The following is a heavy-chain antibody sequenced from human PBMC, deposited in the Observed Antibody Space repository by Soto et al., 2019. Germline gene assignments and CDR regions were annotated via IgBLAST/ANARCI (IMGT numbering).Heavy chain of an antibody. CDR3: ARGGCTNGVCYGTHDY. J-gene: IGHJ4*02. CDR1: GNTFTGYY. CDR2: INPISGVT. D-gene: IGHD2-8*01. Sequence: ASVKVSCKASGNTFTGYYMHWVRQAPGQGLEWMGWINPISGVTNYAQKFQGRVTMTRDTSISTAYMELSRLKSDDTAVYYCARGGCTNGVCYGTHDYWGQGTLVNVSS. V-gene: IGHV1-2*02.